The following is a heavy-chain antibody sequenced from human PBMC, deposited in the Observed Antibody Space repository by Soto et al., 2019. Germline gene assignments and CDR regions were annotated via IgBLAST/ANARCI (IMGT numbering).Heavy chain of an antibody. CDR3: AREGYYYDSSGYYCDY. D-gene: IGHD3-22*01. CDR1: GGTFSSYA. CDR2: IIPIFGTA. J-gene: IGHJ4*02. Sequence: SVKVSCKASGGTFSSYAISWVRQAPGQGLEWMGGIIPIFGTANYAQKFQGRVTITADESTSTAYMELSSLRSEDTAVYYCAREGYYYDSSGYYCDYWGQGTLVTVSS. V-gene: IGHV1-69*13.